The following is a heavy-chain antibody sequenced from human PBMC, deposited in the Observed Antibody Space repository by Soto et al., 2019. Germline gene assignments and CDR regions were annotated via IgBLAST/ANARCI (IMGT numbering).Heavy chain of an antibody. V-gene: IGHV4-59*01. Sequence: ASETLSLTCTVSVGSISSYDWSWIRQPPGKGLEWIGYIYYSGSTNYNPSLKSRVTISVDTSKNQFSLKLSSVTAADTAVYYCARRYGGNFDYWGQGTLVTVSS. D-gene: IGHD4-17*01. J-gene: IGHJ4*02. CDR3: ARRYGGNFDY. CDR2: IYYSGST. CDR1: VGSISSYD.